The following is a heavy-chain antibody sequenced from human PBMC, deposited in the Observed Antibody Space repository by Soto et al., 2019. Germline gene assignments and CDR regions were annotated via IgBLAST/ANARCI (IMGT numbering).Heavy chain of an antibody. D-gene: IGHD6-13*01. Sequence: SETLSLTCAVSGGSISSGGYSWSWIRQPPGKGLEWIGYIYHSGSTYYNPSLKSRVTISVDRSKNQFSLKLSSVTAADTAVYYCARGIGIAAAGRVWFDPWGQGTLVTVSS. CDR3: ARGIGIAAAGRVWFDP. CDR1: GGSISSGGYS. CDR2: IYHSGST. J-gene: IGHJ5*02. V-gene: IGHV4-30-2*01.